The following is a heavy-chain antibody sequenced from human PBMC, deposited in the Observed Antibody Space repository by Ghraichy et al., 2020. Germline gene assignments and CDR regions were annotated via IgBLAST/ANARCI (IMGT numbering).Heavy chain of an antibody. CDR3: ARDRYCSSTSCSYGMDV. D-gene: IGHD2-2*01. CDR1: GFTFSSYS. CDR2: ISSSSSTI. J-gene: IGHJ6*02. V-gene: IGHV3-48*02. Sequence: GGSRRLSCAASGFTFSSYSMNWVRQAPGKGLEWVSYISSSSSTIYYADSVKGRFTISRDNAKNSLYLQMNSLRDEDTAVYYCARDRYCSSTSCSYGMDVWGQGTTVTVSS.